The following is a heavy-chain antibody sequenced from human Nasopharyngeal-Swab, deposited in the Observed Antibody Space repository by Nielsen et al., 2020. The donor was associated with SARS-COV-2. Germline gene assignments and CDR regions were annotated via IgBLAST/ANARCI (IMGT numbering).Heavy chain of an antibody. V-gene: IGHV3-33*01. Sequence: GGSLRLSCAASGFTFSSYGMHWVRQAPGKGLEWVAVIWYDGSNKYYAASVKGRFTISRDNSKNTLYLQMNSLRAEDTAVYYCARDGIVGATTGLDYWGQGTLVTVSS. D-gene: IGHD1-26*01. J-gene: IGHJ4*02. CDR1: GFTFSSYG. CDR3: ARDGIVGATTGLDY. CDR2: IWYDGSNK.